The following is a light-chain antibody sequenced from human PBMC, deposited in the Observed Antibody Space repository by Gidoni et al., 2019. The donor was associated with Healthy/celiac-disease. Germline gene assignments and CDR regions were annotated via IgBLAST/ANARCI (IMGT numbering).Light chain of an antibody. Sequence: DIVMTQSPDSLAVSLGERATINCKSSQSVLYSSTNKNYLAWYQQKPGQTPKLLIYWASPRESGVPDRVSGSGSGTDLTLTISSLQAEDVAVYYCQQYYSTPRTFGQGTKVEIK. J-gene: IGKJ1*01. CDR3: QQYYSTPRT. CDR2: WAS. V-gene: IGKV4-1*01. CDR1: QSVLYSSTNKNY.